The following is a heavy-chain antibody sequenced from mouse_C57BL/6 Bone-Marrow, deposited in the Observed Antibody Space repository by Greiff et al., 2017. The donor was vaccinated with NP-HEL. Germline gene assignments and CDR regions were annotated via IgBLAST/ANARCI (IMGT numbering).Heavy chain of an antibody. D-gene: IGHD2-4*01. CDR2: ISSGGSYT. Sequence: EVMLVESGGDLVKPGGSLKLSCAASGFTFSSYGMSWVRRTPDKRLEWVATISSGGSYTYYPDSVKGRFTISRDNAKNTLYLQMSSLKSEDTAMYYCARLEYYDYGGAFAYWGQGTLVTVSA. J-gene: IGHJ3*01. CDR3: ARLEYYDYGGAFAY. V-gene: IGHV5-6*02. CDR1: GFTFSSYG.